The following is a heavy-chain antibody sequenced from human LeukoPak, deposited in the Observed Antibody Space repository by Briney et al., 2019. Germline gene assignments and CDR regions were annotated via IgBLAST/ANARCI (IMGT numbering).Heavy chain of an antibody. CDR3: ARHVDGSGSSPPDY. D-gene: IGHD3-10*01. CDR1: GGSFSGYY. V-gene: IGHV4-34*01. Sequence: SETLSLTCAVYGGSFSGYYWSWIRQPPGKGLEWIGEINHSGSTNYNPSLKSRVTISVDTSKNQFSLKLSSVTAADTAVYYCARHVDGSGSSPPDYWGQGTLVTVSS. CDR2: INHSGST. J-gene: IGHJ4*02.